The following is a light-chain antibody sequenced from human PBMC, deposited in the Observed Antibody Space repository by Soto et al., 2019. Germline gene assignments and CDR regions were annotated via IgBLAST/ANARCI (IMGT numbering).Light chain of an antibody. J-gene: IGLJ2*01. CDR2: STN. CDR1: SSNPGKNY. V-gene: IGLV1-44*01. CDR3: AAWDDSLAGGG. Sequence: HSVLTQPPSASGTPGQRVTLSCSGSSSNPGKNYVNWYRQLPETAPKLLIYSTNQRPSGVPDRFTGSKSGTAASRAMSGLQSEDEADYYGAAWDDSLAGGGVGGGTKLTVL.